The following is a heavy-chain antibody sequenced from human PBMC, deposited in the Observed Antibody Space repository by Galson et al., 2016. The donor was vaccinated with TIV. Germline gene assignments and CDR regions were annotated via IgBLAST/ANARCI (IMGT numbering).Heavy chain of an antibody. CDR3: AREGAVASDYFDI. CDR1: GGTFNSYD. V-gene: IGHV1-69*04. J-gene: IGHJ4*02. CDR2: INPAVGLT. D-gene: IGHD6-19*01. Sequence: SVKVSCKASGGTFNSYDISWLRQIPGEGFEWMGRINPAVGLTKYAQRFQGRFTITAVYMELTRLTSDDTAVYYCAREGAVASDYFDIWGQGTLVTVSS.